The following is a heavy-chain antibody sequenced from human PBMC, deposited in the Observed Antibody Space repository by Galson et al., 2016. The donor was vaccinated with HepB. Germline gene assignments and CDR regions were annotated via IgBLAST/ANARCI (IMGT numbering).Heavy chain of an antibody. V-gene: IGHV1-24*01. CDR2: LHPEDDET. Sequence: SVKVSCKVSGYSLSELIIHWVRQAPGKGLEWMGGLHPEDDETIYAQQFQGRLTITEDTSSDTANMELSSLRPDDTAVYYCATDKSGQWLTAGYWGQGTLVTVSS. D-gene: IGHD6-19*01. CDR3: ATDKSGQWLTAGY. J-gene: IGHJ4*02. CDR1: GYSLSELI.